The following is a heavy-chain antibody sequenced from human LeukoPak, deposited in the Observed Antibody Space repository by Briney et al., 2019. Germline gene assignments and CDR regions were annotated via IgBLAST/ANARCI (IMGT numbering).Heavy chain of an antibody. CDR2: ISSSGRTF. J-gene: IGHJ4*02. Sequence: GGSLRLSCAASGFTFSSYEMNWVRQAPGKGLEWVSYISSSGRTFYYADSVKGRFTISRDNGKNSLYLQMNSLRVEDTAVYYCARDSRGSSWFFDYRGQGALVTVSS. CDR3: ARDSRGSSWFFDY. V-gene: IGHV3-48*03. D-gene: IGHD6-13*01. CDR1: GFTFSSYE.